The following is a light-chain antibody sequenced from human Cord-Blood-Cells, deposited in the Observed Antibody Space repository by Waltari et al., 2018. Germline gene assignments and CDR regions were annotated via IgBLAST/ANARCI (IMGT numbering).Light chain of an antibody. V-gene: IGKV3-11*01. CDR2: DAS. CDR1: QSVSSY. Sequence: EILLTQFPATLSLSPGEKATLSCRASQSVSSYLAWYQQKPGQAPRPLIYDASNRATGIPARFSGSGSGTDFTLTISSLEPEEFAVYYCQQRSNWPTFGQGTKVEIK. J-gene: IGKJ1*01. CDR3: QQRSNWPT.